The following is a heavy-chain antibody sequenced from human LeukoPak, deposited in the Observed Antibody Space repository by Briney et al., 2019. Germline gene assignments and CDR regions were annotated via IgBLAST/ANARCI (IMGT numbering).Heavy chain of an antibody. CDR3: AKAALRYCSGGSCYYFDY. CDR2: ISWNSGSI. Sequence: GRSLRLSCAASGFTFDDYAMHWVRQAPGEGLEWVSGISWNSGSIGYADSVKGRFTISRDNAKNSLYLQMNSLRAEDTALYYCAKAALRYCSGGSCYYFDYWGQGTLVTVSS. V-gene: IGHV3-9*01. D-gene: IGHD2-15*01. CDR1: GFTFDDYA. J-gene: IGHJ4*02.